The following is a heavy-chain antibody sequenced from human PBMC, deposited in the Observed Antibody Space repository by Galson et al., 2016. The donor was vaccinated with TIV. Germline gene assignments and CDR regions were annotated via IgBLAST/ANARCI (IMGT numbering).Heavy chain of an antibody. V-gene: IGHV1-2*02. CDR3: ARSDSYYKYALDV. J-gene: IGHJ3*01. D-gene: IGHD3-10*01. CDR1: GYSFIGYY. CDR2: IDPNSGGT. Sequence: SVKVSCKASGYSFIGYYLHWIRQAPGQGLEWVGWIDPNSGGTNCAQEFQGRITMTRDTSASTVYMDLNRLQSDDTAVYYCARSDSYYKYALDVWGQGTTVTVSS.